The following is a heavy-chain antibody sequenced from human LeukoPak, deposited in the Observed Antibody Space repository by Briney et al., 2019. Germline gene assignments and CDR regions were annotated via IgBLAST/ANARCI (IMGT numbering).Heavy chain of an antibody. CDR3: ASLYYYGSGSSLSHIPPS. CDR1: GYSFTSYW. Sequence: GESLKISCKGSGYSFTSYWIGWVRQMPGKGLEWMGIIYPGDSDTRYSPSFQGQVTISADKSISTAYLQWSSLKASDTAMYYCASLYYYGSGSSLSHIPPSWGQGTLVTVSS. J-gene: IGHJ4*02. D-gene: IGHD3-10*01. CDR2: IYPGDSDT. V-gene: IGHV5-51*01.